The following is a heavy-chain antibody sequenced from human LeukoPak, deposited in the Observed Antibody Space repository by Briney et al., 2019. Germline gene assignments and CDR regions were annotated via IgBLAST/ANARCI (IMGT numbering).Heavy chain of an antibody. V-gene: IGHV3-21*01. CDR1: GFTFRSLS. D-gene: IGHD1-26*01. Sequence: PGGSLRLFRAASGFTFRSLSMNRVPPAPGEGAGWVSSISSSSSYIYYADSVKGRFTISRDNAKNSLYLQMNSLRAEDTAVYYCARSGRGGAFDIWGHGTMVTVSS. CDR2: ISSSSSYI. J-gene: IGHJ3*02. CDR3: ARSGRGGAFDI.